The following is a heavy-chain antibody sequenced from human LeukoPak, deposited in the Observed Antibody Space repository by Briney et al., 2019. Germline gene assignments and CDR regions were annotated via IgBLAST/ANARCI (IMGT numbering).Heavy chain of an antibody. D-gene: IGHD3-10*01. V-gene: IGHV3-21*06. J-gene: IGHJ3*02. CDR2: IATSSVYI. CDR3: ARGRSITILRGAAISDGFDI. Sequence: PGGSLRLSCAASGFTFSTYSMNWVRQAPGKGREWVSSIATSSVYIYYAGSLKGRFTISRYNAKNSLYLHTNSLRPDDTAVYYCARGRSITILRGAAISDGFDIWGQGTKVTVS. CDR1: GFTFSTYS.